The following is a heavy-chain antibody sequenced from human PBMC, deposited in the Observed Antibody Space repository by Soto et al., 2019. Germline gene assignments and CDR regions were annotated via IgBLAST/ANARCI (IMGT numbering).Heavy chain of an antibody. CDR1: GGTFSSYA. D-gene: IGHD5-18*01. Sequence: QVQLVQSGAEVQKPGSSVKVSCKASGGTFSSYAISWVRQAPGQGLEWMGGIIPIFGTANYAQKFQGRVTIPADESTSTAYMELSSLRSADTAVYYCARDPGWGGNSYRLTDYWGQGTLVTVSS. V-gene: IGHV1-69*01. J-gene: IGHJ4*02. CDR2: IIPIFGTA. CDR3: ARDPGWGGNSYRLTDY.